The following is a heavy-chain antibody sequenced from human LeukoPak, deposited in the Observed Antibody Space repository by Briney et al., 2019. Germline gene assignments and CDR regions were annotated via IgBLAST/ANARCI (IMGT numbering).Heavy chain of an antibody. Sequence: PGGSLRLSCAASGFTFSSYWMSWVRQAPGKGLEWVANIKQDGSEKYYVDSVKGRFTISRDNARNSLYLQMNSLRAEDTAVYYCARSHSYYYDSSGYYYPTAYYYYMGVWGKGTTVTVSS. V-gene: IGHV3-7*01. CDR3: ARSHSYYYDSSGYYYPTAYYYYMGV. CDR2: IKQDGSEK. J-gene: IGHJ6*03. D-gene: IGHD3-22*01. CDR1: GFTFSSYW.